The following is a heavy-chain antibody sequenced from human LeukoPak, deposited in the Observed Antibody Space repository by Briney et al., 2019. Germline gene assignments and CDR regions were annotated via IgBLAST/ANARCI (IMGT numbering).Heavy chain of an antibody. CDR1: GFIFSSYN. J-gene: IGHJ4*02. Sequence: GGSLRLSCAGSGFIFSSYNMNWVRQAPGKGLEWVSSIRTAGKHIYYADSVRDRFAISRDDAKNSLYLQMNNLGVDDTAVYYCATYSGTYRDHWGQGTLATVSS. V-gene: IGHV3-21*06. D-gene: IGHD1-26*01. CDR3: ATYSGTYRDH. CDR2: IRTAGKHI.